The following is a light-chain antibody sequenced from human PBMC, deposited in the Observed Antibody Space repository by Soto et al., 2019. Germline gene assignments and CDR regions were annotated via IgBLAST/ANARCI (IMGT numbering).Light chain of an antibody. CDR1: SSNIGSNY. CDR3: AAWDDSLSFVV. J-gene: IGLJ2*01. CDR2: RNN. V-gene: IGLV1-47*01. Sequence: QSVLTQPPSASGTPGQRVTISCSGSSSNIGSNYVYWYQQLPGTAPKLLIYRNNQLPSGVPDRFSGSKSGTSASLAISGLRSEDETDYYCAAWDDSLSFVVFGGGTKLTVL.